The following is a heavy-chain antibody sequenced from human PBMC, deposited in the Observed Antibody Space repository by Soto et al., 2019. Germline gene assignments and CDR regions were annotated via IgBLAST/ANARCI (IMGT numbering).Heavy chain of an antibody. CDR3: ASYTAAAAGHYYYYYYMDV. V-gene: IGHV4-59*01. CDR1: GGSISSYY. Sequence: SETLSLTCTVSGGSISSYYWSWIRQPPGKGLEWIGYIYYSGSTNYNPSLKSRVTISVDTSKNQFSLKLSSVTAADTAVYYCASYTAAAAGHYYYYYYMDVWGKGTTVTVSS. D-gene: IGHD6-13*01. J-gene: IGHJ6*03. CDR2: IYYSGST.